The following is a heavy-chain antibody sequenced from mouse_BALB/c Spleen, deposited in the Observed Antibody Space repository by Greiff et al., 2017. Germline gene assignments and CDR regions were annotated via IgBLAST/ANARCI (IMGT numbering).Heavy chain of an antibody. D-gene: IGHD2-3*01. J-gene: IGHJ2*01. V-gene: IGHV1-69*02. CDR1: GYTFTSYW. CDR3: TLDGYYGPYYFDY. Sequence: QVQLQQPGAELVRPGASVKLSCKASGYTFTSYWINWVKQRPGQGLEWIGNIYPSDSYTNYNQKFKDKATLTVDKSSSTAYMQLSSPTSEDSAVYYCTLDGYYGPYYFDYWGQGTTLTVSS. CDR2: IYPSDSYT.